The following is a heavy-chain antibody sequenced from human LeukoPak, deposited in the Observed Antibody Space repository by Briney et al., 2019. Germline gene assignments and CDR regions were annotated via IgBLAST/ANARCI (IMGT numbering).Heavy chain of an antibody. J-gene: IGHJ5*02. V-gene: IGHV3-74*01. CDR1: GFTFSNYW. CDR3: AKDLSGYA. CDR2: INTDGSRI. D-gene: IGHD3-10*01. Sequence: PGGSLRLSYAASGFTFSNYWMHWVRQAPGKGLVWVSRINTDGSRITYADSVKGRFTISRDNAMNTVYLQMNSLRAEDTAVYYCAKDLSGYAWGQGTLVTVSS.